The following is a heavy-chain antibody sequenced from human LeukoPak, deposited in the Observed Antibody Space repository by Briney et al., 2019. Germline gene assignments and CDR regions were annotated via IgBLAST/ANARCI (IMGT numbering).Heavy chain of an antibody. CDR1: GFTFSSYT. V-gene: IGHV3-21*01. CDR3: AREDPSGYMDV. CDR2: ISSSSSYI. J-gene: IGHJ6*03. Sequence: GGSLRLSCAASGFTFSSYTMNWVRQAPGKGLEWVSSISSSSSYIYYADSVKGRFTISRDNANKSLYLQMNSLSAEDTAVYYCAREDPSGYMDVWGKGTTVTVSS.